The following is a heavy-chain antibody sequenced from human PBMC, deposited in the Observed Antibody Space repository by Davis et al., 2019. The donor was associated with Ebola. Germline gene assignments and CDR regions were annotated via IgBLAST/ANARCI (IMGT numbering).Heavy chain of an antibody. J-gene: IGHJ4*02. CDR1: GYTFTSYA. Sequence: AASVKVSCKASGYTFTSYAMNWVRQAPGQGLEWMGMINPNDGRTIYAQKFQGRVTITRDTSASTAYMELSSLRSEDTAVYFCARDEFDYWGQGTLVTVSS. CDR2: INPNDGRT. V-gene: IGHV1-3*01. CDR3: ARDEFDY.